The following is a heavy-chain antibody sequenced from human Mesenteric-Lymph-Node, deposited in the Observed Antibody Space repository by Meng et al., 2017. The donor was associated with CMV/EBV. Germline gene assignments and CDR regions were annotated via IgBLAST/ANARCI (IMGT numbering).Heavy chain of an antibody. Sequence: LYCAASGFTFRSYGMHWVRQAPGKGLEWVAVIWYDGSNKYYADSVKGRFTISRDNSKNTLYLQMNSLRAEDTAVYYCAGALTGGFDPWGQGTLVTVSS. CDR2: IWYDGSNK. D-gene: IGHD3-9*01. J-gene: IGHJ5*02. CDR1: GFTFRSYG. CDR3: AGALTGGFDP. V-gene: IGHV3-33*01.